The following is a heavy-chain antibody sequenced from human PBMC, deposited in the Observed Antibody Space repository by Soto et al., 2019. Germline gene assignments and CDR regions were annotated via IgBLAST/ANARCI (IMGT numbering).Heavy chain of an antibody. J-gene: IGHJ6*02. Sequence: ASVKVSCKASGYTFTGYAMHWVRQAPGQRLEWMRGINAGNGNTKYSQKFQGRVTITRDTSASTAYMELSSLRSEDTAVYYCARLQIMTTVPPHGMDVWGQGTTVTVSS. CDR2: INAGNGNT. V-gene: IGHV1-3*01. CDR1: GYTFTGYA. CDR3: ARLQIMTTVPPHGMDV. D-gene: IGHD4-17*01.